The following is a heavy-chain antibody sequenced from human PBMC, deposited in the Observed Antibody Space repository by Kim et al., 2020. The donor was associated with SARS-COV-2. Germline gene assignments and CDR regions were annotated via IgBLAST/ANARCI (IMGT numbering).Heavy chain of an antibody. CDR2: ITSSGTRK. CDR1: GFTLGGYE. Sequence: GGSLRLSCATSGFTLGGYEMNWVRQAPGKGLEWVAYITSSGTRKEYADSVEGRFSIFRDNSKNSLFLQMNSLRAEDTAVYYCTRDNPTFTAFDSWGQGTL. CDR3: TRDNPTFTAFDS. V-gene: IGHV3-48*03. J-gene: IGHJ4*02.